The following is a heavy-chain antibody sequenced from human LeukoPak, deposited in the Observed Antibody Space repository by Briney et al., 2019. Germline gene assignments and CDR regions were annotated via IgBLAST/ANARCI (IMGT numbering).Heavy chain of an antibody. CDR2: IYHSGGNT. V-gene: IGHV4-38-2*01. D-gene: IGHD3-10*01. Sequence: SETLSLTCVVSDYSLSSGYYWGWIRQPPGKGLEWIGSIYHSGGNTYYNPSLKSRVTISVDTSKNQFSLKVSSVTAADTAVYHCARYAGTYHFDYWGQGTLVTVSS. CDR1: DYSLSSGYY. CDR3: ARYAGTYHFDY. J-gene: IGHJ4*02.